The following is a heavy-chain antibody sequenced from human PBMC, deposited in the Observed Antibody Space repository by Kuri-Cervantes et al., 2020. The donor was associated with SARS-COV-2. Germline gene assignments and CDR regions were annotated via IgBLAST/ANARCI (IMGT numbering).Heavy chain of an antibody. Sequence: ASVKVSCKASGYTFTSYGFIWVRQAPGQGLEWMGWISAYNGNTNYAQKLQGRVTMTTDTSTSTAYMELRSLRSDDTAVYYCARGGGCSSTSCYVNYYYYYMDVWGKGTTVTVSS. J-gene: IGHJ6*03. CDR1: GYTFTSYG. D-gene: IGHD2-2*01. CDR2: ISAYNGNT. CDR3: ARGGGCSSTSCYVNYYYYYMDV. V-gene: IGHV1-18*01.